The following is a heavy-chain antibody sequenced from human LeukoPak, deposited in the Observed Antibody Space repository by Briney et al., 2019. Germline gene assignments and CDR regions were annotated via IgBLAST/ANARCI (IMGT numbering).Heavy chain of an antibody. CDR1: GYTFISSG. V-gene: IGHV1-18*01. CDR2: ISTYNANT. D-gene: IGHD3-22*01. J-gene: IGHJ5*02. Sequence: GASVKVSRKASGYTFISSGISWVRQAPGQGLEWMGWISTYNANTNYARKFQGRVTMTTDTSTSTAYMELRSLRSDDTAVYYCARNDGTGYYHSWGQGTLVTVSS. CDR3: ARNDGTGYYHS.